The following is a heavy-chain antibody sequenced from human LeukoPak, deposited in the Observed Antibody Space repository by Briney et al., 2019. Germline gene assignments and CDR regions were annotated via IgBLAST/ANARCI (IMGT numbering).Heavy chain of an antibody. CDR2: INSDESAT. D-gene: IGHD5-18*01. CDR1: GLTFRSYW. Sequence: QPGGSLSLSCAASGLTFRSYWMPWVRQAPGKGLVWVSPINSDESATTYADSVKGRFTISRDNAKNTLYLQMNSLRAEDTAVYYCARVRKGYSYGYYYYGMDVWGQGTTFTVSS. CDR3: ARVRKGYSYGYYYYGMDV. V-gene: IGHV3-74*01. J-gene: IGHJ6*02.